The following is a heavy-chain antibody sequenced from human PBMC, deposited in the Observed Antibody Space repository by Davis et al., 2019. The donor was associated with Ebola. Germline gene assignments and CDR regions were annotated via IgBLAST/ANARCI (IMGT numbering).Heavy chain of an antibody. CDR3: AREPATTLDY. J-gene: IGHJ4*02. V-gene: IGHV3-7*01. CDR2: IKQDGSEK. CDR1: GFTFSSHW. Sequence: GESLKISCAASGFTFSSHWMNWVRQAPGKGLEWVANIKQDGSEKYYVDSVKGRFTISRDNAKNSLYLQMNSLRAEDTAVYYCAREPATTLDYWGQGTLVTVSS. D-gene: IGHD4-17*01.